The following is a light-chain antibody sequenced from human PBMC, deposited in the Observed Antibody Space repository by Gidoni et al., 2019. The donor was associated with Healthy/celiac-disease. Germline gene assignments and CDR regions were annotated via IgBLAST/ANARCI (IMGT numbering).Light chain of an antibody. J-gene: IGKJ4*01. CDR2: AAS. CDR1: QSISSY. Sequence: DIQMTQSPSSLSASVGDRVTITCRASQSISSYLNWYQQKPGKAPKLVIYAASSLQSGVPSRFSGSGSGTDFTLTISSLQPEDFATYYCQQSYSTPPVTFGGGTKVEIK. CDR3: QQSYSTPPVT. V-gene: IGKV1-39*01.